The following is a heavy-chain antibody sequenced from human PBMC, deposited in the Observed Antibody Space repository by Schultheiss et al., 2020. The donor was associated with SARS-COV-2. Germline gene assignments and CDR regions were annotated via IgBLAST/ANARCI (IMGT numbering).Heavy chain of an antibody. V-gene: IGHV3-53*01. D-gene: IGHD6-13*01. Sequence: GSLRLSCAASGFTVSSNYMSWVRQAPGKGLEWVSVIYSGGSTYYADSVKGRFTISRHNSKNTLYLQMNSLRAEDTAVYYCARAPRGSWYSFDSWGQGTLVTVSS. CDR2: IYSGGST. CDR1: GFTVSSNY. J-gene: IGHJ4*02. CDR3: ARAPRGSWYSFDS.